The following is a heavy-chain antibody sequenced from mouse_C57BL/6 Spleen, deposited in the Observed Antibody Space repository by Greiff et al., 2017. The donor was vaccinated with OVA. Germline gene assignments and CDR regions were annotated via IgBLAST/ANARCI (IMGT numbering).Heavy chain of an antibody. CDR3: ASGSSGVASDY. D-gene: IGHD1-1*02. J-gene: IGHJ2*01. Sequence: VQLQQPGAELVKPGASVKLSCKASGYTFTSYWMHWVKQRPGRGLEWIGKIDPNSGGPNYNETFKSKATLTVDKPTSPAYMQLSSLTAEDSAVYYCASGSSGVASDYWGQGTTLTVSS. CDR1: GYTFTSYW. CDR2: IDPNSGGP. V-gene: IGHV1-72*01.